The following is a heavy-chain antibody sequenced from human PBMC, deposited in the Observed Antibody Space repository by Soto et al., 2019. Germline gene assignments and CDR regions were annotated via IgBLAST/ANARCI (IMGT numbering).Heavy chain of an antibody. CDR3: ARHRMTTVTGYFDL. CDR1: GGSISSSSYY. J-gene: IGHJ2*01. V-gene: IGHV4-39*01. Sequence: SETLSLTCTVSGGSISSSSYYWGWIRQPPGKGLEWIGSIYYSGSTYYNPSLKSRVTISVDTSKNQFSLKLSSVTAADTAVYYCARHRMTTVTGYFDLWGRGTLVTVS. D-gene: IGHD4-17*01. CDR2: IYYSGST.